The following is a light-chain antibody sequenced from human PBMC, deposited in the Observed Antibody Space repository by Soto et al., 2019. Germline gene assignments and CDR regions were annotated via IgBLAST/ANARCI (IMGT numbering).Light chain of an antibody. Sequence: QSVLTQPPSVSAAAGQKVNISCSGSSSNIGSNFVSWYQQVPGTAPKLLIYDNNKRPSGIRDRFSGSKSGTSATLGITGLQTGDEADYFCGTWDSTLRVVIIGGGTELTVL. CDR2: DNN. V-gene: IGLV1-51*01. CDR1: SSNIGSNF. CDR3: GTWDSTLRVVI. J-gene: IGLJ2*01.